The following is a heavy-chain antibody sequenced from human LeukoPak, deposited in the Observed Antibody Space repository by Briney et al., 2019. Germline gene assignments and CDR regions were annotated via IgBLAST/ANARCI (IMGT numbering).Heavy chain of an antibody. V-gene: IGHV1-69*05. J-gene: IGHJ6*03. Sequence: ASVKVSCKASGGTFSSYAISWVRQAPGQGLEWMRGIIPIFGTANYAQKFQGRVTITTDESTSTAYMELSSLRSEDTAVYYCARGVIVRDGYNKIAYYYYYYMDVWGKRNTVTVAS. D-gene: IGHD5-24*01. CDR2: IIPIFGTA. CDR1: GGTFSSYA. CDR3: ARGVIVRDGYNKIAYYYYYYMDV.